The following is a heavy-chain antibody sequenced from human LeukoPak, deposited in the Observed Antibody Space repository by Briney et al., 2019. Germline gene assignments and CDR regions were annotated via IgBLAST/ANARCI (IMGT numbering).Heavy chain of an antibody. CDR3: ARGIADPYSFDS. CDR1: GGSINFYY. Sequence: PSETLSLTCTVPGGSINFYYWNWIRQPAGKGLEWIGRIYSTGSTNYSPSLKSRVTMSVDKSKNQFSLNLSSVTAADTAVYYCARGIADPYSFDSWGQGILVTVSS. D-gene: IGHD6-13*01. CDR2: IYSTGST. J-gene: IGHJ4*02. V-gene: IGHV4-4*07.